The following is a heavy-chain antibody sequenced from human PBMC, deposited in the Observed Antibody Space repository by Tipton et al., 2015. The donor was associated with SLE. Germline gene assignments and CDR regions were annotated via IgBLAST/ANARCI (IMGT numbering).Heavy chain of an antibody. Sequence: TLSLTCAVYGGSFSGYYWSWIRQPPGKGLEWIGEINHSGSTNYNPSLKSRVTISVDTSKNQFSLKLSSVTAADTAVYYCARGVITMGFDPRGQGTLVTVSS. CDR2: INHSGST. CDR1: GGSFSGYY. CDR3: ARGVITMGFDP. J-gene: IGHJ5*02. V-gene: IGHV4-34*01. D-gene: IGHD3-10*01.